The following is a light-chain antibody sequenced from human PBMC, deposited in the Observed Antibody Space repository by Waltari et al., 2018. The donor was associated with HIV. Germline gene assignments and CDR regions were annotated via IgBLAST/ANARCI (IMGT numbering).Light chain of an antibody. CDR3: QVWDSDADQYV. J-gene: IGLJ1*01. CDR2: DDT. V-gene: IGLV3-21*02. CDR1: NIGRKS. Sequence: SSVLTQPPLVSVAPGQTARLPCGGNNIGRKSVHWYQQRPGQAPVLVVYDDTDRPSGIPERFSGSNSGNTATLTISRVESGDEADYYCQVWDSDADQYVFGNGTRVTVL.